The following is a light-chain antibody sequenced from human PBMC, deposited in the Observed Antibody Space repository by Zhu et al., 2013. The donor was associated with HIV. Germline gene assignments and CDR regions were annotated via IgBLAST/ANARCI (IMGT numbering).Light chain of an antibody. CDR1: QGIYNY. J-gene: IGKJ2*03. V-gene: IGKV1-27*01. CDR3: QHYNSYPYS. CDR2: AAS. Sequence: DIQMTQSPSSLSASVGDRVTITCRASQGIYNYLAWYQQKPGKVPKLLIYAASTLQSGVPSRFSGSASGTDFTLTISSLQPEDVATYYCQHYNSYPYSFGPGDRSWRIK.